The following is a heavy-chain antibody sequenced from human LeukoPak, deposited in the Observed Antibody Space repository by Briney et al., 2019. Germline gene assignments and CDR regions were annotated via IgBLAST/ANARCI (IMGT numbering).Heavy chain of an antibody. J-gene: IGHJ6*03. CDR2: ISGSGGST. CDR3: AKGDSRRLLPTQAYYYMDV. D-gene: IGHD3-22*01. V-gene: IGHV3-23*01. Sequence: GGSLRLSCAASGFTFSIYSMSWVRLAPGKGLEWVSAISGSGGSTYYADSVKGRFTISRDNSKNTLYLQMNSLRAEDTAVYYCAKGDSRRLLPTQAYYYMDVWGKGTTVTVSS. CDR1: GFTFSIYS.